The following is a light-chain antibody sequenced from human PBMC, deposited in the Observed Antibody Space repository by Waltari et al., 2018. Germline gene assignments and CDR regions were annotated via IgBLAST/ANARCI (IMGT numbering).Light chain of an antibody. J-gene: IGKJ1*01. V-gene: IGKV3-20*01. CDR2: DAS. Sequence: EIVLTQSPGTLSLSPGERATLSCRASQSVSRTLAWYQQKPGQPPRLLIYDASTRATGIPDRFSGSGSGTDFSLTISRLEPEDFAVYDCQKYGTLPATFGQGTKVEIK. CDR1: QSVSRT. CDR3: QKYGTLPAT.